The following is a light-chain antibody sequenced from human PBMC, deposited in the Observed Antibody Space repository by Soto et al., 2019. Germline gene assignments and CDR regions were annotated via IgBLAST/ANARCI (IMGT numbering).Light chain of an antibody. CDR3: SSYTNIKARACV. CDR1: SGDIGSYNR. J-gene: IGLJ1*01. Sequence: QSALTQPASVSGSPGQSITISCTGTSGDIGSYNRVSWSQQHPGKAPKLIIYEVTDRPSGVSNRFSGSKSGNTASLTISGLQAEDEAEYYCSSYTNIKARACVFGTGTKLTVL. CDR2: EVT. V-gene: IGLV2-14*01.